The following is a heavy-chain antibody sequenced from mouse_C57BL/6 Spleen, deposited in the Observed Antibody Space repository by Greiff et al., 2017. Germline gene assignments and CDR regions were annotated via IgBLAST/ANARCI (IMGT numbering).Heavy chain of an antibody. CDR2: FYPGSGSI. J-gene: IGHJ2*01. CDR1: GYTFTEYT. Sequence: QVHVKQSGAELVKPGASVKLSCKASGYTFTEYTIHWVKQRSGQGLEWIGWFYPGSGSIKYNEKFKDKATLTADKSSSTVYMELSRLTSEDSAVYFCARHGGYYGSSYDYFDYWGQGTTLTVSS. V-gene: IGHV1-62-2*01. CDR3: ARHGGYYGSSYDYFDY. D-gene: IGHD1-1*01.